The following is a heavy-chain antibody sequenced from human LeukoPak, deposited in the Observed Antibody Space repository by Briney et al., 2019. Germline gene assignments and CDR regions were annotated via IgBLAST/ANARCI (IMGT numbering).Heavy chain of an antibody. D-gene: IGHD2-2*02. V-gene: IGHV6-1*01. J-gene: IGHJ4*02. CDR2: TYYRSKWYY. CDR3: ARDEGATGWYTFDY. CDR1: GDSVSSNNGG. Sequence: SQTLSLTCDVAGDSVSSNNGGWNWIRQSPSRGLEWVGRTYYRSKWYYDYATSLQGRISISQDTSRNQFSLHLSSVTPEDTAIYYCARDEGATGWYTFDYWGQGILVTVSS.